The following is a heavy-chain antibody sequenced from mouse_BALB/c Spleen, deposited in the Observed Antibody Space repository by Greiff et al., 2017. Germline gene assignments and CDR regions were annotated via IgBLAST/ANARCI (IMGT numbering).Heavy chain of an antibody. CDR3: ARKKELGYFDY. CDR1: GYSITSDYA. V-gene: IGHV3-2*02. J-gene: IGHJ2*01. Sequence: EVKLMESGPGLVKPSQSLSLTCTVTGYSITSDYAWNWIRQFPGNKLEWMGYISYSGSTSYNPSLKSRISITRDTSKNQFFLQLNSVTTEDTATYYCARKKELGYFDYWGQGTTLTVSS. CDR2: ISYSGST. D-gene: IGHD4-1*01.